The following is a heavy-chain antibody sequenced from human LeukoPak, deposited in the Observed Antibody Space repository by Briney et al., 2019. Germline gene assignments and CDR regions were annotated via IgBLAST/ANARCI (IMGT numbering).Heavy chain of an antibody. J-gene: IGHJ4*02. CDR3: ARYYYGSLDY. CDR2: IVSSSSII. Sequence: GGFLRLSCAASGYTFSSYTQNWVRKAPGKGLEWISYIVSSSSIISYADSVKGRFTISRDNARNSLYLQMNSLRDEDTAVYYCARYYYGSLDYWGQGTLVTVSS. V-gene: IGHV3-48*02. D-gene: IGHD3-10*01. CDR1: GYTFSSYT.